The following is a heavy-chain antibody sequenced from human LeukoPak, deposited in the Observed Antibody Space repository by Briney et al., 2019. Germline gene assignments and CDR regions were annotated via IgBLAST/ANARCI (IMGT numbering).Heavy chain of an antibody. Sequence: SETLFLTCSVSGFSGYSISSGFYWGWIRQPPGKGLEWIGSIFHSGSTYYNPSLKSRVTISVDTSKNQFSLKLSSVTAADTAVYYCARRQLLWFVGPYNWFDPWGQGTLVTVSS. CDR2: IFHSGST. V-gene: IGHV4-38-2*02. D-gene: IGHD3-10*01. CDR3: ARRQLLWFVGPYNWFDP. J-gene: IGHJ5*02. CDR1: GYSISSGFY.